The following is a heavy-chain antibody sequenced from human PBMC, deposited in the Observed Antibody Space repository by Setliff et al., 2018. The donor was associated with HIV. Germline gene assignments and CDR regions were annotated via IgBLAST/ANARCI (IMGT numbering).Heavy chain of an antibody. Sequence: SVKVSCKASGGTFSSYAISWVRQAPGQGLDWMGRIIPILGVANYAQRFQGKVTITADKSTSTAYMELTSLRFDDTAMYYCVRGVQSPPHYSYYYMDVWGEGTMVPSP. V-gene: IGHV1-69*04. CDR3: VRGVQSPPHYSYYYMDV. D-gene: IGHD3-3*01. J-gene: IGHJ6*03. CDR1: GGTFSSYA. CDR2: IIPILGVA.